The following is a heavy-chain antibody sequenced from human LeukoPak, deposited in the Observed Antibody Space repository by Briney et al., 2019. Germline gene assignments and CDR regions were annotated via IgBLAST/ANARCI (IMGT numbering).Heavy chain of an antibody. CDR1: GFTFSSYA. CDR2: ISYDGSNK. V-gene: IGHV3-30-3*01. J-gene: IGHJ4*02. D-gene: IGHD3-3*01. CDR3: ARDKDDCYFDY. Sequence: PGRSLRLSCAASGFTFSSYAMHWVRQAPGKGLEWVAVISYDGSNKYYADSVKGRFTISRDNPKNTLYLQMNSLRAEDTAVYYCARDKDDCYFDYWGQGTLVTVSS.